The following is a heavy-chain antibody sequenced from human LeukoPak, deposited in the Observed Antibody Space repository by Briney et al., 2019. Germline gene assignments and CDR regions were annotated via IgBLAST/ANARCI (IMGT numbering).Heavy chain of an antibody. Sequence: ASVKVSCKASGGTFSSYAISWVRQAPGQGLEWMGGIIPIFGTANYAQKFRGRVTITADKSTSTAYMELSSLRSEDTAVYYCARALYNWNHAPYYYYGMDVWGKGTTVTVSS. J-gene: IGHJ6*04. V-gene: IGHV1-69*06. CDR3: ARALYNWNHAPYYYYGMDV. D-gene: IGHD1-14*01. CDR2: IIPIFGTA. CDR1: GGTFSSYA.